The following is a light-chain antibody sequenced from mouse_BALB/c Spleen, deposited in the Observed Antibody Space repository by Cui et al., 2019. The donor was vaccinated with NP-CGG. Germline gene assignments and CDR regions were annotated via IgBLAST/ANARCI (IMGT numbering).Light chain of an antibody. J-gene: IGLJ1*01. CDR3: ALWYSNHWV. V-gene: IGLV1*01. Sequence: AVVAQESALTTSPGETVPLTFRSSTGAVTTSNYANWVQEKPDHLFTGLIGGTNNRAPGVPARFSGSLIGDKAALTITGAQTEDEAIYFCALWYSNHWVFGGGTKLTVL. CDR1: TGAVTTSNY. CDR2: GTN.